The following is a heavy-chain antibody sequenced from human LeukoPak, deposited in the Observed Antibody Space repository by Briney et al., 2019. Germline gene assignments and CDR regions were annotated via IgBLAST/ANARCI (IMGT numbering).Heavy chain of an antibody. Sequence: GGSLRLSCAASGFTFSSFPMHWVRQVPGKGLEYVSAISSTGETSYYANSVKDRFTISTDNSKNTLYLQMGSLRTEDMAVYYCARVMSGSGSKYFDYWGQGTLVTVSS. J-gene: IGHJ4*02. CDR3: ARVMSGSGSKYFDY. D-gene: IGHD3-10*01. CDR1: GFTFSSFP. CDR2: ISSTGETS. V-gene: IGHV3-64*01.